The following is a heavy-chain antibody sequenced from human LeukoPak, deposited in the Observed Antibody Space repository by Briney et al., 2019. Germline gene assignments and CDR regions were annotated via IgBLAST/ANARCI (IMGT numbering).Heavy chain of an antibody. V-gene: IGHV4-39*07. D-gene: IGHD2-8*01. CDR2: IFYSGST. Sequence: SETLSLTCTVSGGSISTSNYYWGWIRQPPGKGLEWIGNIFYSGSTYYSPSLRSRISLSVDKSQNQFSLKLNSLTAADTAVYYCAANGYYSIDVWGKGTTVTVSS. CDR1: GGSISTSNYY. CDR3: AANGYYSIDV. J-gene: IGHJ6*03.